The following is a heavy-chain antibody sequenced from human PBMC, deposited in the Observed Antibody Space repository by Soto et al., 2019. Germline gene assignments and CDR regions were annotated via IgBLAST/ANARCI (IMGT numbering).Heavy chain of an antibody. Sequence: SVKVSCKASGGTFSSCAISWVRQAPGQGLEWMGGIIPIFGTANYAQKFQGRVTITADESTSTAYMELSSLRSEDTAVYYCARSGRYSYHFDYWGQGTLVTVSS. J-gene: IGHJ4*02. CDR3: ARSGRYSYHFDY. V-gene: IGHV1-69*13. D-gene: IGHD5-18*01. CDR1: GGTFSSCA. CDR2: IIPIFGTA.